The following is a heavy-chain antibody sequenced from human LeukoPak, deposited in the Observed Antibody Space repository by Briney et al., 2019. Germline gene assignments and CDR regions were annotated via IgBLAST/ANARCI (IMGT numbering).Heavy chain of an antibody. Sequence: PSETLSLTCTVSGGSISSSGYYWGWIRQPPGKGLEWIASIYYSGSTYYNPSLKSRITISVDTSKNQLSLKLSSLTAADTAVYYCARHEYSGSFYGLSWFDPWGQGTLVTVSS. CDR2: IYYSGST. V-gene: IGHV4-39*01. D-gene: IGHD1-26*01. J-gene: IGHJ5*02. CDR1: GGSISSSGYY. CDR3: ARHEYSGSFYGLSWFDP.